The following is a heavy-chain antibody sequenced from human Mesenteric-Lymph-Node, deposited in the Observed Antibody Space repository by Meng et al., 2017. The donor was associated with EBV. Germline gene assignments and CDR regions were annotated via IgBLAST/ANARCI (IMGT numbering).Heavy chain of an antibody. D-gene: IGHD2-15*01. J-gene: IGHJ4*02. CDR1: GYTFSNYG. Sequence: QVQVVKLGDEVKKPGASVKVSFKGSGYTFSNYGTCWVRQAPGQGLEWMGWISAYNGDTYYAQRFQGRVTMTTDTSTSTAYMELRSLRSDDTAVYYCARSRYCNGGTCYYSALFDYWGQGTLVTVSS. CDR3: ARSRYCNGGTCYYSALFDY. CDR2: ISAYNGDT. V-gene: IGHV1-18*01.